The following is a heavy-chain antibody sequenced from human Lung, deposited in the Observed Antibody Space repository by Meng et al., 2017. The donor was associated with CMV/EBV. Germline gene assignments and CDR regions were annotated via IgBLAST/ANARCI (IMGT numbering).Heavy chain of an antibody. CDR3: ARSKIAARSHYYYGMDV. CDR1: GYKFTDYG. J-gene: IGHJ6*02. Sequence: ASVXVSXKASGYKFTDYGITWVRQAPGQGLEWMGWIYTYNGNTNFAQNVQGRGSMTRDTSTSTAYMELRSLRSDDTAVYYCARSKIAARSHYYYGMDVWGQGTXVNGSS. V-gene: IGHV1-18*01. D-gene: IGHD6-6*01. CDR2: IYTYNGNT.